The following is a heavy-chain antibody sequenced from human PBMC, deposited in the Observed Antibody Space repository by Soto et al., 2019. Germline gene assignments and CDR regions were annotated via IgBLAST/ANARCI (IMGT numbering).Heavy chain of an antibody. CDR3: ARDPLIAAAGPGWYFDL. D-gene: IGHD6-13*01. J-gene: IGHJ2*01. Sequence: QVQLVESGGGVVQPGRSLRLSCAASGFTFSSYGMHWVRKAPGKGLEWVAVIWYDGSNKYYADSVKGRFTISRDNSKNTLYLQMNSLRAEDTAVYYCARDPLIAAAGPGWYFDLWGRGTLVTVSS. CDR2: IWYDGSNK. CDR1: GFTFSSYG. V-gene: IGHV3-33*01.